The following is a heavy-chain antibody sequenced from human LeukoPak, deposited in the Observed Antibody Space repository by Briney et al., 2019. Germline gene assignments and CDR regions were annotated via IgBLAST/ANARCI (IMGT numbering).Heavy chain of an antibody. Sequence: ASVKVSCKVSGYTLTELSMHWVRQAPGKGLEWMGGFDPEDGETIYAQKFQGRVTMTEDTSTDTAYMELSSLGSEDTAVYYCATVGYSNYYFDYWGQGTLVTVSS. J-gene: IGHJ4*02. CDR3: ATVGYSNYYFDY. CDR2: FDPEDGET. CDR1: GYTLTELS. D-gene: IGHD4-11*01. V-gene: IGHV1-24*01.